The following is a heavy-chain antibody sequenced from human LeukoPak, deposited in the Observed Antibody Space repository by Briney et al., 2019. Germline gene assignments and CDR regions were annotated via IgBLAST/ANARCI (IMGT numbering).Heavy chain of an antibody. V-gene: IGHV4-59*01. CDR1: GGSISSYY. Sequence: PSETLSLTCTVSGGSISSYYWSWIRQPPGKGLEWIGYIYYSGSTNYNPSLKSRVTISVDTSKNQFSLKLSSVTAADTAVFYCARDRGGYFDLWGRGTLVTVSP. J-gene: IGHJ2*01. CDR3: ARDRGGYFDL. D-gene: IGHD4-17*01. CDR2: IYYSGST.